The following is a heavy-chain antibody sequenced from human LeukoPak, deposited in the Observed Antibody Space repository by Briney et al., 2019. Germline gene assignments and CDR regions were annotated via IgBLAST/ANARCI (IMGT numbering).Heavy chain of an antibody. CDR3: ARDSSGYSSGWYPDY. J-gene: IGHJ4*02. Sequence: SVKVSCKASGGTFISYAISWVRQAPGQGLEWMGGIIPILGTANYAQKFQGRVTITADESTSTAYMELSSLRSDDTAVYYCARDSSGYSSGWYPDYWGQGTLVTVSS. CDR2: IIPILGTA. D-gene: IGHD6-19*01. V-gene: IGHV1-69*01. CDR1: GGTFISYA.